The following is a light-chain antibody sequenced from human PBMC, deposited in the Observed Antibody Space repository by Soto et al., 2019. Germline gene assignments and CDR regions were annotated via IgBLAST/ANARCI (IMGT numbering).Light chain of an antibody. J-gene: IGKJ1*01. CDR3: QQYGNSQT. V-gene: IGKV3-20*01. CDR2: GAS. Sequence: EVVLTQSPGTLSLSPGERATLSCRASQSVSSPYLAWYQQKPGQAPSLLYYGASTRATGLPDRFSGSGAGTDFPPTISMQEPEDFRVHYCQQYGNSQTFGQGTKVDIK. CDR1: QSVSSPY.